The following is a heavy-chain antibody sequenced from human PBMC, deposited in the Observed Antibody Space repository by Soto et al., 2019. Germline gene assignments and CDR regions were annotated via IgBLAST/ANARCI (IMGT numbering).Heavy chain of an antibody. J-gene: IGHJ6*02. CDR1: GGSISSSSYY. Sequence: PSETLSLTCTVSGGSISSSSYYWGWIRQPPGKGLEWIGSIYYGRSTYYSPSLKSRVTISVDTSRNQFSLKLTSVIAADTAVYYCARPRGVGVIYGMDVWGQGTTVTVSS. D-gene: IGHD3-10*01. V-gene: IGHV4-39*01. CDR3: ARPRGVGVIYGMDV. CDR2: IYYGRST.